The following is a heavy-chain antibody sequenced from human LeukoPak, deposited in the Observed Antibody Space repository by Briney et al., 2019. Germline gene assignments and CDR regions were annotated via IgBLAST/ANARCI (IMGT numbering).Heavy chain of an antibody. CDR2: IYTSGST. CDR1: GGSISSYY. CDR3: AGTVTTHYYYYYMDV. D-gene: IGHD4-17*01. J-gene: IGHJ6*03. V-gene: IGHV4-4*07. Sequence: PSETLSLTCTVSGGSISSYYRSWIRQPAGKGLEWIGRIYTSGSTNYNPSLKSRVTMSVDTSKNQFSLKLSSVTAADTAVYYCAGTVTTHYYYYYMDVWGKGTTVTVSS.